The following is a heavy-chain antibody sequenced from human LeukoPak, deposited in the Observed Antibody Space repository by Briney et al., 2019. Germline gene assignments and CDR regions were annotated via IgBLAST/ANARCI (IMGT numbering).Heavy chain of an antibody. CDR1: GGSISSYY. V-gene: IGHV4-59*08. CDR2: IYYSGST. D-gene: IGHD6-13*01. Sequence: PSETLSLTCTVSGGSISSYYWSWIRQPPGKGLEWIGYIYYSGSTNYNPSLKSRVTISVDTSKNQFSLKLSSVTAADTAVYYCARHHQPRDSSSWFDYWGQGTLVTVSS. J-gene: IGHJ5*01. CDR3: ARHHQPRDSSSWFDY.